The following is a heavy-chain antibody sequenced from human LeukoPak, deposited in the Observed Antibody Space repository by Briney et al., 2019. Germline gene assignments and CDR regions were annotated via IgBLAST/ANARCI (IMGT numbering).Heavy chain of an antibody. CDR2: IYYSGST. CDR1: GGSISSSSYY. CDR3: ARQVSGEYYFDY. J-gene: IGHJ4*02. D-gene: IGHD3-10*01. Sequence: PSGTLSLTCTVSGGSISSSSYYWGWIRQPPGKGLEWIGSIYYSGSTYYNPSLKSRVTISVDTSKNQFSLKLSSVTAADTAVYYCARQVSGEYYFDYWGQGTLVTVSS. V-gene: IGHV4-39*01.